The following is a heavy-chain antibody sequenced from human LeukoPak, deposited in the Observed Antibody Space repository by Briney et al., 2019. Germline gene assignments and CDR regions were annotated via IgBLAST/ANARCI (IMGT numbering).Heavy chain of an antibody. D-gene: IGHD3-3*01. Sequence: SETLSLTCAVYGGSFSGYYWSWIRQPPGKGLEWIGEINHSGSTNYNPSLKSRVTISVDTSKNQFSLKLSSVTAADTAVYYCARAYDFWSGYYPNLRYNWFDPWGQGTLVTVSS. J-gene: IGHJ5*02. CDR2: INHSGST. CDR3: ARAYDFWSGYYPNLRYNWFDP. V-gene: IGHV4-34*01. CDR1: GGSFSGYY.